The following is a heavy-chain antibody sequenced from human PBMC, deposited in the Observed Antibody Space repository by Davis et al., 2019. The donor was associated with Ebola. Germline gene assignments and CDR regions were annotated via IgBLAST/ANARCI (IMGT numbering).Heavy chain of an antibody. J-gene: IGHJ6*02. CDR3: AKDRCSSTRCQDFYYGMDV. CDR1: GFTFSSYW. D-gene: IGHD2-2*01. CDR2: IKQDGSEK. V-gene: IGHV3-7*01. Sequence: GESLKISCAASGFTFSSYWMSWVRQAPGKGLEWVANIKQDGSEKYYVDSVKGRFTISRDNSKNTLYLQVNSLRAADTAVYYCAKDRCSSTRCQDFYYGMDVWGQGTTVTVSS.